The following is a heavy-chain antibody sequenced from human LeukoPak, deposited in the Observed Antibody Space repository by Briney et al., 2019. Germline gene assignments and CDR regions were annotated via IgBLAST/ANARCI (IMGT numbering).Heavy chain of an antibody. CDR2: IYSGGST. CDR1: GFTVSSNY. CDR3: ARENPYSSGWYGYYFDY. D-gene: IGHD6-19*01. Sequence: PGGSLRLSCAASGFTVSSNYMSWVRQAPGKGLEWVSVIYSGGSTYYADSVEGRFTTSRDNSKNTLYLQMNSLRAEDTAVYYCARENPYSSGWYGYYFDYWGQGTLVTVSS. J-gene: IGHJ4*02. V-gene: IGHV3-53*01.